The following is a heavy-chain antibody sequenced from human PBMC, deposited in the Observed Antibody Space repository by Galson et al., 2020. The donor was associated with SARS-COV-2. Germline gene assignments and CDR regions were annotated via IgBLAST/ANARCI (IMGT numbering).Heavy chain of an antibody. J-gene: IGHJ4*02. CDR2: INPNSGGT. CDR3: ARGYGSGSYYNAGY. D-gene: IGHD3-10*01. V-gene: IGHV1-2*02. CDR1: GYTFTGYY. Sequence: APVKVSCKASGYTFTGYYMYWVRQAPGQGLEWMGWINPNSGGTNYAQKFQGRVTMTRDTSISTAYMELSRLRSDDTAVYYCARGYGSGSYYNAGYGGQGTLVTVSS.